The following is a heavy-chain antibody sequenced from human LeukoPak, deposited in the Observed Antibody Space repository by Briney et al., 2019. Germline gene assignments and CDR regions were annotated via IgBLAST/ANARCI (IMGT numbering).Heavy chain of an antibody. J-gene: IGHJ6*03. V-gene: IGHV4-59*01. CDR1: GGSISSYY. D-gene: IGHD2-21*01. CDR3: ARAGRAVIYMDV. CDR2: IYYSGST. Sequence: PSETLSLTCTVSGGSISSYYWSWIRQPPGKGLEWIGYIYYSGSTNYNPSLKSRVTISVDTSKNQFSLKLSSVTAADTAVYYCARAGRAVIYMDVWGKGTTVTVSS.